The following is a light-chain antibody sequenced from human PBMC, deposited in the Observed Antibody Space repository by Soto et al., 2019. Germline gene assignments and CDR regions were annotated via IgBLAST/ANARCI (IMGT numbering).Light chain of an antibody. Sequence: EIVMTHSPATLSVSPGERATLSCRASQSVSTNLAWYHQKPGQVPRLLIDGASTRATGIPARFSGSGSGTELTLTVSSLKSEDFAVYYCQQYNNWPPTFGQGTRLEIK. CDR1: QSVSTN. V-gene: IGKV3-15*01. J-gene: IGKJ5*01. CDR2: GAS. CDR3: QQYNNWPPT.